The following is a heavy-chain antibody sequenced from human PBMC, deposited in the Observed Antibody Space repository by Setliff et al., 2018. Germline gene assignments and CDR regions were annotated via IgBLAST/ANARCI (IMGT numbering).Heavy chain of an antibody. Sequence: SETLSLTCAASGGTFTYYYWTWIRQPPGKGLEWIGEINHSGSTNYNPSLKSRATISIDTSKNQFSLNLRYVTAADTAVYYCARESATIGEFPLYYFDKWGQGIPVTVSS. D-gene: IGHD3-10*01. CDR1: GGTFTYYY. CDR2: INHSGST. V-gene: IGHV4-34*01. J-gene: IGHJ4*02. CDR3: ARESATIGEFPLYYFDK.